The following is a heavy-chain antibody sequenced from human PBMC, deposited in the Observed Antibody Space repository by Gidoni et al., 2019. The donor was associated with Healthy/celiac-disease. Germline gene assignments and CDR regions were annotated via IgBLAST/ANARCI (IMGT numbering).Heavy chain of an antibody. J-gene: IGHJ4*02. CDR3: AKLPYYDFWSGYHFYFDY. CDR2: ISGSGGST. CDR1: GFTFRRYS. V-gene: IGHV3-23*01. D-gene: IGHD3-3*01. Sequence: EVQLLESGGGLVQPGGSLRLSCAASGFTFRRYSMSWVRQAPGKGLEWVSAISGSGGSTYYADSVKGRFTISRDNSKNTLYLQMNSLRAEDTAVYYCAKLPYYDFWSGYHFYFDYWGQGTLVTVSS.